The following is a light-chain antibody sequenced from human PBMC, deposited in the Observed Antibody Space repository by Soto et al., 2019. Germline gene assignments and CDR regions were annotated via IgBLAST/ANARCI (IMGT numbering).Light chain of an antibody. CDR2: KAS. J-gene: IGKJ5*01. V-gene: IGKV1-5*03. CDR3: QQSYSTPIT. Sequence: DIQMTQSPSTLSASVGDRVTITCRASQSISSWLAWYQQKPGKAPKLLIYKASSLESGVPSRFSGSGSGTDFTLTISSLEAEDFATYYCQQSYSTPITFGQGTRLEI. CDR1: QSISSW.